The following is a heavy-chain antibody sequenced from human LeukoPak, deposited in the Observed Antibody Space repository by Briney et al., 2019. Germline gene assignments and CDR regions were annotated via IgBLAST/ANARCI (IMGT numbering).Heavy chain of an antibody. Sequence: ASVKVSCKASGYTFITYGISWVRQAPGQGLEWMGWISAYNGDTNYAQKLQGRVTMTTDTSTSTAYMELRSLRSDDTAVYYCARRTTPSYYYYGMDVWGQGTTVTVSS. D-gene: IGHD2-15*01. V-gene: IGHV1-18*01. CDR1: GYTFITYG. CDR3: ARRTTPSYYYYGMDV. J-gene: IGHJ6*02. CDR2: ISAYNGDT.